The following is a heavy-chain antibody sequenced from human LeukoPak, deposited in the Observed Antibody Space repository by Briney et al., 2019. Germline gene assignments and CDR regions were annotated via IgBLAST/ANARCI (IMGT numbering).Heavy chain of an antibody. Sequence: GGSLRLSCAASGFTFSSYAMSWVRQAPGEGLEWVSAISGSGGSTYYADSVKGRFTISRDNSKNTLYLQMNSPRAEDTAVYYCAKDDGYGDYGYDYWGQGTLVTVSS. CDR2: ISGSGGST. CDR3: AKDDGYGDYGYDY. D-gene: IGHD4-17*01. J-gene: IGHJ4*02. V-gene: IGHV3-23*01. CDR1: GFTFSSYA.